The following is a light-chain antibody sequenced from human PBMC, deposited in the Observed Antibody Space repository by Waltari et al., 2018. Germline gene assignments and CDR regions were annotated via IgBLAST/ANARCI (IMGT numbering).Light chain of an antibody. CDR2: DAS. CDR1: QSVSSY. V-gene: IGKV3-11*01. J-gene: IGKJ2*01. Sequence: EIVLTQSPATLSLSPGERATLSCRASQSVSSYLAWYQQKPGQAPSLLIYDASTRATGIPARFSASGSGTDFTLTLSSLEPEDFAVYYCQQRSSWPYTFGQGTKLEIK. CDR3: QQRSSWPYT.